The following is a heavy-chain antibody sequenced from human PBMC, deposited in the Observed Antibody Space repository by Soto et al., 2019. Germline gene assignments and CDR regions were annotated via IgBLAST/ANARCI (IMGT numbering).Heavy chain of an antibody. V-gene: IGHV5-51*01. CDR3: ARHLVGSTRGNFDY. J-gene: IGHJ4*01. Sequence: GESLKISCKTSGYSFTSYWIGCVLHMPGKGMEWMGNIYPYDSDTRYSPSFQGQVTISADTSITTAYLQWSGLRASDTAMYFCARHLVGSTRGNFDYWGQGTLVTVSS. D-gene: IGHD2-2*01. CDR2: IYPYDSDT. CDR1: GYSFTSYW.